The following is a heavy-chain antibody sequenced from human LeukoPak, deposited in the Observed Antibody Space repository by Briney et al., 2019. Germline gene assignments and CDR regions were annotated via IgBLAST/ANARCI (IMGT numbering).Heavy chain of an antibody. CDR3: ARGFYGNFNY. CDR1: GFTFSKYW. CDR2: INNEGNDT. J-gene: IGHJ4*02. V-gene: IGHV3-74*01. Sequence: GGSLKLSCAASGFTFSKYWMHWVRQVPRKGLIWVSRINNEGNDTNYADSVKGRFTISRDNAKNTLYLQMNSLRAEDTAVYYCARGFYGNFNYWSQGSLVTVSS. D-gene: IGHD3-10*01.